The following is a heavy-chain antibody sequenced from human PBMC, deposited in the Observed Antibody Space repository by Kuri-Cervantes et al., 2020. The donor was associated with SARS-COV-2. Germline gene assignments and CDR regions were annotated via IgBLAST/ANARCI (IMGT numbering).Heavy chain of an antibody. Sequence: LSLTCAASGFTFSDYYMSWIRQAPGKGLEWVSYISSSSSYTNYADSVKGRFTISRDNSKNTLYLQMNSLRAEDTAVYYCAKIFSPGDYWGQGTLVTVSS. J-gene: IGHJ4*02. CDR2: ISSSSSYT. D-gene: IGHD3-3*01. V-gene: IGHV3-11*06. CDR3: AKIFSPGDY. CDR1: GFTFSDYY.